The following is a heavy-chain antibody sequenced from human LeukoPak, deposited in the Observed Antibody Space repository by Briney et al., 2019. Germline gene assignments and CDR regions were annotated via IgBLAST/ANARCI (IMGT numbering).Heavy chain of an antibody. CDR3: AREFGHNRWYFDY. CDR1: GLTFSIYA. V-gene: IGHV3-23*01. CDR2: ISGRDNGT. D-gene: IGHD5-24*01. Sequence: GGSLRLSCAASGLTFSIYAMTWVRQGPGKGLELVSGISGRDNGTWYADSVKGRFTISRDNSKNTLYLQMNSLRTEDTAVYYCAREFGHNRWYFDYWGQGALVTVSS. J-gene: IGHJ4*02.